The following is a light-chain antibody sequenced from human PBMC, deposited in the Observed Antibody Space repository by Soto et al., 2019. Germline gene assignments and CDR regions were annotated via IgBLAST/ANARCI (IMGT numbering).Light chain of an antibody. CDR2: DAS. CDR3: QVWASTAEFFV. J-gene: IGLJ1*01. Sequence: SYELTQPPSVSVAPGQTARTTCGGDKIGSKIVHWYKQRPGQAPVAVVFDASDRPSGIPDRISASRSGDTATLTISRVDAGDEADYYCQVWASTAEFFVFGSGTKVTVL. CDR1: KIGSKI. V-gene: IGLV3-21*02.